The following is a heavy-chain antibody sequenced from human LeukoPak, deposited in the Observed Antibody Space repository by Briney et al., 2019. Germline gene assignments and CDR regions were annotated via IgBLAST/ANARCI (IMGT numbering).Heavy chain of an antibody. CDR2: IYYSGST. D-gene: IGHD3-22*01. CDR1: GGSISSYY. Sequence: SETLSLTCTVSGGSISSYYWSWIRQPPGKGLEWIGYIYYSGSTNYNPSLKSRVTISVDTSKNQFSLKLSSVTAADTAVYYCARDGATYYYDSSGYGDAFDIWGQGTMVTVSS. V-gene: IGHV4-59*01. CDR3: ARDGATYYYDSSGYGDAFDI. J-gene: IGHJ3*02.